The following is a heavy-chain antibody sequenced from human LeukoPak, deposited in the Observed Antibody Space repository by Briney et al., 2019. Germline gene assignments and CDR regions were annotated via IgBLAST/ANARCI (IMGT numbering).Heavy chain of an antibody. Sequence: SETLSLTCTVSGGSISSYYWGWIRQPPGKGLEWIGSIYYSGSTYYNPSLKSRVTISVDTSKNQFSLKLSSVTAADTAVYYCARDEKYYYDSSGYAPFDYWGQGTLVTVSS. D-gene: IGHD3-22*01. CDR2: IYYSGST. J-gene: IGHJ4*02. CDR1: GGSISSYY. CDR3: ARDEKYYYDSSGYAPFDY. V-gene: IGHV4-39*07.